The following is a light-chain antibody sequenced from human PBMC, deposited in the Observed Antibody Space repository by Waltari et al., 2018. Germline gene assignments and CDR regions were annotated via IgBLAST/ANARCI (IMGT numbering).Light chain of an antibody. J-gene: IGLJ3*02. CDR3: SSRML. CDR1: SRRTSY. V-gene: IGLV3-19*01. CDR2: GKD. Sequence: SSELTQDPAVSVALGQTARFTCQGDSRRTSYASWYQVKPGQAPVLVIYGKDKRPSGIPDRISGHSSGTTSSLTITGAQAEDEADYYCSSRMLFAGGTKVTVL.